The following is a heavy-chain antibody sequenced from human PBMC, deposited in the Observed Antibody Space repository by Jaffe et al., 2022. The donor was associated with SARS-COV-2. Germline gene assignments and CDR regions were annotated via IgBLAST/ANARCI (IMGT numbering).Heavy chain of an antibody. CDR1: GYTFTSYY. CDR2: INPSGGST. D-gene: IGHD4-17*01. V-gene: IGHV1-46*04. Sequence: QVQLVQSGAEVKKPGASVKVSCKASGYTFTSYYMHWVRQAPGQGLEWMGIINPSGGSTSYAQKLQGRVTMTRDTSTSTVYMELSSLRSEDTAVYYCARGHPTVTKGLFGDFDYWGQGTLVTVSS. CDR3: ARGHPTVTKGLFGDFDY. J-gene: IGHJ4*02.